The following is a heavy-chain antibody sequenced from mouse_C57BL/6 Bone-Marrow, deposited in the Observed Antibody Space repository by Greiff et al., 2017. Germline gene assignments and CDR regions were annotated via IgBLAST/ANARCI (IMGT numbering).Heavy chain of an antibody. J-gene: IGHJ4*01. Sequence: EVKVEESGGGLVQPGGSLKLSCAASGFTFSDYGMAWVRQAPRKGPEWVAFISNLAYSIYYADTVTGRFTISRENAKNTLYLERSSLRSEDTAMYYCARQGLWLQYYAMDYWGQGTSVTVSS. V-gene: IGHV5-15*04. D-gene: IGHD2-2*01. CDR3: ARQGLWLQYYAMDY. CDR1: GFTFSDYG. CDR2: ISNLAYSI.